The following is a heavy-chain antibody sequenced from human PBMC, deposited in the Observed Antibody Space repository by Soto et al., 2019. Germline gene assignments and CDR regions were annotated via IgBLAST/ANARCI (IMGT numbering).Heavy chain of an antibody. J-gene: IGHJ4*02. CDR2: ISYDGSNK. D-gene: IGHD1-26*01. CDR1: GFTFSSYA. Sequence: QVQLVESGGGVVQPGRSLRLSCAASGFTFSSYAMHWVRQAPGKGLEWVAVISYDGSNKYYADSVKGRFTISRDNSKNTLYLQMNSLRAEDTAVYYCARGRVNRGELTFDYWGQGTLVTVSS. V-gene: IGHV3-30-3*01. CDR3: ARGRVNRGELTFDY.